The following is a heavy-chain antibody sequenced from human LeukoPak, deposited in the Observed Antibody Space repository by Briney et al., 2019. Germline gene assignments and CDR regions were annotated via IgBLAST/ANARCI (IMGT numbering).Heavy chain of an antibody. CDR2: IYHSGST. V-gene: IGHV4-4*02. D-gene: IGHD4-23*01. CDR1: GGSISSSNW. CDR3: ARVVTVVTPYFQH. Sequence: PSGTLSLTCAVSGGSISSSNWWSWVRQPPGKGLEWIGEIYHSGSTNYNPSLKSRVTISVDKSKNQFSLKLSSVTAADTAVYYCARVVTVVTPYFQHWGQGTLVTVSS. J-gene: IGHJ1*01.